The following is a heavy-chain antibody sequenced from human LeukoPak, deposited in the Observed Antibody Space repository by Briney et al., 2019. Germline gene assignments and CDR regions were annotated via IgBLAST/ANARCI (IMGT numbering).Heavy chain of an antibody. CDR1: GFTFSSYA. CDR2: ISGSGGST. CDR3: AKSLAFYAILPGYSYYFDY. J-gene: IGHJ4*02. D-gene: IGHD3-9*01. V-gene: IGHV3-23*01. Sequence: GGSLRLSCAASGFTFSSYAMSWVRQAPGKGLEWVSAISGSGGSTYYADSVKGRFPISTDNSKNTLDLQMNSLRAQDTAVSYCAKSLAFYAILPGYSYYFDYWGQGTLVTVSS.